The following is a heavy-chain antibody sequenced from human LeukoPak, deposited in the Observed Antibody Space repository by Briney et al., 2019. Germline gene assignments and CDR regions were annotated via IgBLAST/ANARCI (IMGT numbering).Heavy chain of an antibody. J-gene: IGHJ4*02. D-gene: IGHD2-2*01. Sequence: GESLKISCKGSGYSFTSYWIGWVRQMPGKGLEWMGIIYPGDSDTRYSPSFQGQVTISADKSISTAYLQWSSLKASDTAMYYCARIPTIVVVPATFDYWGQGTLVTVSS. V-gene: IGHV5-51*01. CDR1: GYSFTSYW. CDR3: ARIPTIVVVPATFDY. CDR2: IYPGDSDT.